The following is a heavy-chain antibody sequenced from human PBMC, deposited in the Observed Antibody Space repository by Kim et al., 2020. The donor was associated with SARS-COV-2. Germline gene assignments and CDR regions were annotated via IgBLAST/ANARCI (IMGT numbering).Heavy chain of an antibody. CDR1: GFTFSTYA. Sequence: GGSLRLSCAASGFTFSTYAMSWVRQAPGKGLELVSAISGSGGSTYYADSVKGRFTISRDNSKNTLYLQMNNLRAEDTAVYYCAKVGSPLLWFGESGGVGYWGQGTLVTVSS. J-gene: IGHJ4*02. CDR3: AKVGSPLLWFGESGGVGY. CDR2: ISGSGGST. V-gene: IGHV3-23*01. D-gene: IGHD3-10*01.